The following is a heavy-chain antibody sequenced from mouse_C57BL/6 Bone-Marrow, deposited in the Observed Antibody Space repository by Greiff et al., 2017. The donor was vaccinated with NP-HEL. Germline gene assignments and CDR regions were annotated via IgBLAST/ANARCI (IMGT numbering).Heavy chain of an antibody. CDR3: ARDVLPGVFAY. V-gene: IGHV7-1*01. Sequence: EVKVVESGGGLVQSGRSLRLSCATSGFTFSDFYMEWVRQAPGKGLEWIAASRNKANDYTTEYSASVKGRFIVSRDTSQSILYLQMNALRAEDTAIYYCARDVLPGVFAYWGQGTLVTVSA. J-gene: IGHJ3*01. D-gene: IGHD2-10*01. CDR2: SRNKANDYTT. CDR1: GFTFSDFY.